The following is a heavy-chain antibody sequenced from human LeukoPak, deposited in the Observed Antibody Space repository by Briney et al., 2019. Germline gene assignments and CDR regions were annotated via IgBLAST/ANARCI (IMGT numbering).Heavy chain of an antibody. J-gene: IGHJ4*02. CDR3: ARHCLAVAGSSCFDY. Sequence: PSETLSLTCTVSGGPVSGYYWTWIRQPPGKGLEWIGYIYYSGSTNYNPSLKSRVTISVDTSKNQFSLKLSSVTAADTAVYYCARHCLAVAGSSCFDYWGQGTLVTVSS. V-gene: IGHV4-59*08. CDR2: IYYSGST. D-gene: IGHD6-19*01. CDR1: GGPVSGYY.